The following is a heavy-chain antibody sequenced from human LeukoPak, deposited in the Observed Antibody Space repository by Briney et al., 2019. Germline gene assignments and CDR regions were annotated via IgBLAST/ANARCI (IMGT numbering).Heavy chain of an antibody. CDR2: ISYDGSNK. CDR3: AKDRSTMVRGVLDY. J-gene: IGHJ4*02. Sequence: PGGSLRLSCAASGFTFSSYGMHWVRQAPGKGLEWVAVISYDGSNKYYADSVKGRFTISRDNSKNTLYLQMNSLRAEDTAVYYRAKDRSTMVRGVLDYWGQGTLVTVSS. V-gene: IGHV3-30*18. CDR1: GFTFSSYG. D-gene: IGHD3-10*01.